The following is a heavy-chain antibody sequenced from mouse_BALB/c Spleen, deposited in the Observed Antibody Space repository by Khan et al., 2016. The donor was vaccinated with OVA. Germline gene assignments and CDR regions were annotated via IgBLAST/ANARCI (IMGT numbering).Heavy chain of an antibody. CDR1: GYTFTDYA. D-gene: IGHD1-3*01. Sequence: QLQQSGAELVRPGVSVKISCKGSGYTFTDYAMHWVKQSHAKSLEWLGVISTYYGDADYNQKFKGKATMTVDKSSSTAYMELARLTSEDSAIYYCARGSGNSRFAYWGQGTLVTVSA. J-gene: IGHJ3*01. CDR2: ISTYYGDA. V-gene: IGHV1S137*01. CDR3: ARGSGNSRFAY.